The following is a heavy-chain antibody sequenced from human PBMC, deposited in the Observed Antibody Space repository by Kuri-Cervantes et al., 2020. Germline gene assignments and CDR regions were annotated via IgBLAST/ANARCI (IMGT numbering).Heavy chain of an antibody. CDR2: IWYDGSNK. J-gene: IGHJ6*02. V-gene: IGHV3-30*02. Sequence: GESLKISCAASGFTFSSDGMHWVRQAPGKVLEWVAVIWYDGSNKYYGDSVKGRFTISRDNSKNTLYLQMNSLRAEDTAVYYCAKEGEGWNPYYYYYYAMDVWGQGTTVTVSS. CDR1: GFTFSSDG. CDR3: AKEGEGWNPYYYYYYAMDV. D-gene: IGHD1-1*01.